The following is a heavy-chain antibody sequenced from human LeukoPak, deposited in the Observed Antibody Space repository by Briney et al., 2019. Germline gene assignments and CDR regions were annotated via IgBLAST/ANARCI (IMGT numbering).Heavy chain of an antibody. V-gene: IGHV1-18*01. D-gene: IGHD6-19*01. J-gene: IGHJ4*02. CDR3: ARDRAGYSSGWYSAGERIVDY. Sequence: ASVKVSCKASGYTFTSYGISWVRQAPGQGLEWMGWISAYNGNTNYAQKLQGRVTMTTDTSTSTAYMELRSLRSDDTAVYYCARDRAGYSSGWYSAGERIVDYWGQGTLVTVSS. CDR2: ISAYNGNT. CDR1: GYTFTSYG.